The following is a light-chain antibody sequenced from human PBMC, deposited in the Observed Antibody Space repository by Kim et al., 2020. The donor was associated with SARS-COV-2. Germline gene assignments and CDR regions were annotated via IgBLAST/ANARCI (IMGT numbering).Light chain of an antibody. J-gene: IGLJ3*02. CDR3: QAWDSSTGLV. CDR1: KLGDKY. Sequence: VSPGQTASITCSGDKLGDKYACWYQQKPGQSPELVIYQDSKRPSGIPERFSGSNSGNTATLTISGTQAMDEADYYCQAWDSSTGLVFGGGTQRTVL. CDR2: QDS. V-gene: IGLV3-1*01.